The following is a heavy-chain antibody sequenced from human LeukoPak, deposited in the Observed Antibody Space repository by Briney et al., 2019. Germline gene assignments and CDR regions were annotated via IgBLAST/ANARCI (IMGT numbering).Heavy chain of an antibody. CDR3: ARRPSPFDSSGYYHLAD. J-gene: IGHJ4*02. V-gene: IGHV3-30*04. D-gene: IGHD3-22*01. CDR1: GFSFISYA. CDR2: ISYEGSNK. Sequence: GGSLRLSCAASGFSFISYAMYWVRQAPGKGLEWVAVISYEGSNKYYADSVKGRFTISRDNSKNTLYLQMNSLRAEDTAVYYCARRPSPFDSSGYYHLADWGQGTLVTVSS.